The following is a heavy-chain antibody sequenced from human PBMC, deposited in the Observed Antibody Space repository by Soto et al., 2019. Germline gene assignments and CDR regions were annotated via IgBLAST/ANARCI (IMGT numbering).Heavy chain of an antibody. J-gene: IGHJ4*02. CDR2: IIPIFGTA. CDR3: ARRIVVVPAAKPYYYDSSGYYFDY. D-gene: IGHD2-2*01. V-gene: IGHV1-69*13. CDR1: GGTFSSYA. Sequence: GASVKVSCKASGGTFSSYAISWARQAPGQGLEWMGGIIPIFGTANYAQKFQGRVTITADESTSTAYMELSSLGSEDTAVYYCARRIVVVPAAKPYYYDSSGYYFDYWGQGTLVTVSS.